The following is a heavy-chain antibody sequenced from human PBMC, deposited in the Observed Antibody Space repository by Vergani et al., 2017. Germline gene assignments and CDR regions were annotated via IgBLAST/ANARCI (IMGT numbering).Heavy chain of an antibody. CDR3: AREIGAVAGTGVKYYFDY. J-gene: IGHJ4*02. V-gene: IGHV1-2*02. D-gene: IGHD6-19*01. CDR2: INPNSGGT. CDR1: GYTFTGYY. Sequence: QVQLVQSGAEVKKPGASVKVSCKASGYTFTGYYMHWVRQAPGQGLEWMGWINPNSGGTNYAQKFQGRVTMTRDTSISTAYMELSRLRSDDTAVYYCAREIGAVAGTGVKYYFDYWGQGTLVTVSS.